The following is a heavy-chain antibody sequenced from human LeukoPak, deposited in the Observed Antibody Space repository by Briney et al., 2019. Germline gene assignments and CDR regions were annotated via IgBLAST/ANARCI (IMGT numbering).Heavy chain of an antibody. CDR1: GYSLTSYW. V-gene: IGHV5-51*01. CDR3: ARRNTYYYDSSGYLYYFDY. J-gene: IGHJ4*02. D-gene: IGHD3-22*01. CDR2: IYPGDSDT. Sequence: GESLKISCKGSGYSLTSYWIGWVRQMPGKGLEWMGIIYPGDSDTRYSPSFQGQVTISADKSISTAYLQWSSLKASDTAMYYSARRNTYYYDSSGYLYYFDYWGQGTLVTVSS.